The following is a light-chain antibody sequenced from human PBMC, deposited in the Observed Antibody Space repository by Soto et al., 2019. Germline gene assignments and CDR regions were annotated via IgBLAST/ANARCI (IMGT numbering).Light chain of an antibody. CDR3: CSYAGSYTYQV. Sequence: QSALRQPRSVSGSPGQSVTISCTGTSSDVGGSKYVSCYQQYPGKAPKLIIYDVTNRPSGVPDRFSGSKSGNTASLTISGLQAEDEADYYCCSYAGSYTYQVFGTGTKVTVL. J-gene: IGLJ1*01. CDR2: DVT. V-gene: IGLV2-11*01. CDR1: SSDVGGSKY.